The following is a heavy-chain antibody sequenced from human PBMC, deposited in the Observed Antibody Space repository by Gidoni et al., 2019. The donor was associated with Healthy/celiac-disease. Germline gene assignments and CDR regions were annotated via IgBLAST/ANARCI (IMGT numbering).Heavy chain of an antibody. J-gene: IGHJ5*02. CDR2: ISYDGSNK. Sequence: QVQLVESGGGVVQPGRSLRLSCAASGFTFSSYAMHWFRQAPGKGLEWVAVISYDGSNKYYEDSVKGRFTISRDNSKNTLYLQMNSLRAEDTAVYYCARDAAADGTLGWFDPWGQGTLVTVSS. V-gene: IGHV3-30-3*01. CDR3: ARDAAADGTLGWFDP. CDR1: GFTFSSYA. D-gene: IGHD6-13*01.